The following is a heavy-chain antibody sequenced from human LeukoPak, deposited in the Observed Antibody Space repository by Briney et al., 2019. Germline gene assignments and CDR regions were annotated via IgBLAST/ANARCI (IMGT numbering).Heavy chain of an antibody. J-gene: IGHJ3*02. CDR3: ARDSIPGYDSSGYMVAFDI. D-gene: IGHD3-22*01. Sequence: GGPLRLSCAASGFTFNIYWMTWVRQAPGKGLEGVANIKQDGSDKYYVDSVKGRFTISRDNAKNSLYLQMNSLRAEDTAVYYCARDSIPGYDSSGYMVAFDIWGQGTMVTVSS. V-gene: IGHV3-7*05. CDR1: GFTFNIYW. CDR2: IKQDGSDK.